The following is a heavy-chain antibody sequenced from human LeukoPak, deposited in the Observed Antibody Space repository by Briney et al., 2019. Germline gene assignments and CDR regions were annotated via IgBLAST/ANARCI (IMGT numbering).Heavy chain of an antibody. CDR3: AAKGNGYTGIYVFAH. CDR1: GFTFSSYW. D-gene: IGHD1-26*01. J-gene: IGHJ4*02. V-gene: IGHV3-74*01. Sequence: PGGSLRLSCVASGFTFSSYWMHWVRQDPRKGLVWVSRINGDGRNINYADSVKGRFTISRDNSKNTLDLQMNSLRAEDTAVYYCAAKGNGYTGIYVFAHWGQGTLVTVSS. CDR2: INGDGRNI.